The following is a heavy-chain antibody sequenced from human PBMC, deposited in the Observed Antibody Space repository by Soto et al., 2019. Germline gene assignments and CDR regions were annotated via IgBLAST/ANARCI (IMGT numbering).Heavy chain of an antibody. CDR2: IYHSGST. CDR3: ARDVVDIVATMGGMDV. V-gene: IGHV4-38-2*02. D-gene: IGHD5-12*01. CDR1: GYSISSGYY. J-gene: IGHJ6*02. Sequence: KPSETLSLTCAVSGYSISSGYYWGWIRQPPGKGLEWIGSIYHSGSTYYNPSLKSRVTISVDTSKNQFSLKLSSVTAADTAVYYCARDVVDIVATMGGMDVWGRGTTVTVSS.